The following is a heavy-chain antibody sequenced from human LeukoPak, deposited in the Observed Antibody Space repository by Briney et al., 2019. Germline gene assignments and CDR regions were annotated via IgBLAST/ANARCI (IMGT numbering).Heavy chain of an antibody. Sequence: ASVRVSSMASGYTFISYYMHWVRQAPGQGGEWMGIINPSGGSTSYAQKFQGRVPMTKHTSTSTVYMELSSLRSEDTAVYYCARVPSTSYESWFDPWGQGTLVTVSS. J-gene: IGHJ5*02. CDR1: GYTFISYY. CDR3: ARVPSTSYESWFDP. D-gene: IGHD2-2*01. CDR2: INPSGGST. V-gene: IGHV1-46*01.